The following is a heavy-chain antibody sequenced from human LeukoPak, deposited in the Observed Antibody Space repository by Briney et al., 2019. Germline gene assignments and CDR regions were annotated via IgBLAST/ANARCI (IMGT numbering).Heavy chain of an antibody. J-gene: IGHJ4*02. Sequence: ASVNVSCKASGYTFTGYYMHWVRQAPGQGLEWMGWINPNSGDTNYAQKFQGRVTMTRDTSISTAYMELSSLRSDDTAVYYCAVSYSSSWGSFDYWGQGTPVTVSS. CDR1: GYTFTGYY. V-gene: IGHV1-2*02. CDR3: AVSYSSSWGSFDY. D-gene: IGHD6-13*01. CDR2: INPNSGDT.